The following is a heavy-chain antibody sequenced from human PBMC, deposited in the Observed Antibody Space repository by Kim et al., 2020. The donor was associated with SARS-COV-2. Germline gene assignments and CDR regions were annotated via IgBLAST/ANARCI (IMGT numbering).Heavy chain of an antibody. Sequence: SETLSLTCAVYGGSFSGYYWSWIRQPPGKGLEWIGEINHSGSTNYNPSLKSRVTISVDTSKNQFSLKLNSVTAADTAVYYCARSYIAAGTTNLDYWGQGT. D-gene: IGHD6-13*01. J-gene: IGHJ4*02. CDR2: INHSGST. CDR1: GGSFSGYY. CDR3: ARSYIAAGTTNLDY. V-gene: IGHV4-34*01.